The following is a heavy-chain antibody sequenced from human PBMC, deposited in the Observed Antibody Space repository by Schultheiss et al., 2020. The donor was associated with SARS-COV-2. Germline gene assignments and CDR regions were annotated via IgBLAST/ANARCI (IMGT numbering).Heavy chain of an antibody. CDR2: ISSNGGST. CDR1: GFTFSSYA. Sequence: GGSLRLSCSASGFTFSSYAMHWVRQAPGKGLEYVSAISSNGGSTYYADSVKGRFTISRDNSKNTLYLQMNSLRAEDTAVYYCAKGTEEISSTRVYYYYYMDVWGKGTTVTVSS. CDR3: AKGTEEISSTRVYYYYYMDV. V-gene: IGHV3-64*04. D-gene: IGHD2-2*01. J-gene: IGHJ6*03.